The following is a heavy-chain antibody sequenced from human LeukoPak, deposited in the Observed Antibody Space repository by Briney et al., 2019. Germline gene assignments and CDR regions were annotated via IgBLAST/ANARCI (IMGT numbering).Heavy chain of an antibody. CDR2: INAGNGNT. CDR1: GYTFTSYA. J-gene: IGHJ1*01. D-gene: IGHD3-9*01. V-gene: IGHV1-3*01. CDR3: ARVLRYFDSAEYFQH. Sequence: ASVKVSCKASGYTFTSYAMHWVRQAPGQRLEWMGWINAGNGNTKYSQKFQGRATITRDTSASTAYMELSSLRSEDTAVYYCARVLRYFDSAEYFQHWGQGTLVTVSS.